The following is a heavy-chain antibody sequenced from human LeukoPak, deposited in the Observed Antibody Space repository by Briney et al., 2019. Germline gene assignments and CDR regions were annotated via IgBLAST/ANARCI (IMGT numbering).Heavy chain of an antibody. V-gene: IGHV4-59*01. Sequence: PSETLSLTCTVSGGSISSYYWSWIRQPPGKGLEWIGYIYYSGNTNYNPSLKSRVTISADTSENQFSLKLSSVTAADTAVYYCAKDIVRASDNSAPGGLCDYWGQGTLVTVSS. CDR3: AKDIVRASDNSAPGGLCDY. CDR1: GGSISSYY. J-gene: IGHJ4*02. CDR2: IYYSGNT. D-gene: IGHD3-22*01.